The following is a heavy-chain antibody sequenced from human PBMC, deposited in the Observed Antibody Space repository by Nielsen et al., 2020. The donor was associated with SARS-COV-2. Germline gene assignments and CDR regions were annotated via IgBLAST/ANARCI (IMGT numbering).Heavy chain of an antibody. V-gene: IGHV4-39*01. Sequence: SETLSLTCTVSGGSISSGDYYWSWLRQSPGKGLEWIGSIYYSGSTYYNPSLKSRVTISVDTSKNQFSLKLSSVTAADTAVYYCARHRYCSSTSCYLPYYFDYWGQGTLVTVSS. CDR3: ARHRYCSSTSCYLPYYFDY. D-gene: IGHD2-2*01. CDR2: IYYSGST. J-gene: IGHJ4*02. CDR1: GGSISSGDYY.